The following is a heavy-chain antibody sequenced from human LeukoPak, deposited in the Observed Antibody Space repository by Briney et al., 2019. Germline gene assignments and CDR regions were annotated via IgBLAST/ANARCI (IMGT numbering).Heavy chain of an antibody. CDR1: GFTFSSYS. D-gene: IGHD4-23*01. V-gene: IGHV3-48*01. J-gene: IGHJ4*02. CDR2: ISSSTDTT. CDR3: VRGRRKTTVVTPDFDF. Sequence: PGGSLRLSCAASGFTFSSYSLNWVRQAPGKGLEWVSHISSSTDTTHYADSVKGRFTISRDNAKNSLYLQMNSLRAEDTAVYYCVRGRRKTTVVTPDFDFWGQGTLVTVSS.